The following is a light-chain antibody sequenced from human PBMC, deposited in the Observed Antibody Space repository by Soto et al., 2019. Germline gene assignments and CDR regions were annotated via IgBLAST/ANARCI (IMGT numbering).Light chain of an antibody. CDR3: QQYGSSPTWT. CDR2: GAS. J-gene: IGKJ1*01. CDR1: QSVSSSY. Sequence: EIVLTQSPGTLSLSPGARATLSCRASQSVSSSYLAWYQQKPGQAPMLLIYGASSRATGIPDRFSVSGSGTDFTLTISRLEPEDFAVYYCQQYGSSPTWTFGQGTKVEIK. V-gene: IGKV3-20*01.